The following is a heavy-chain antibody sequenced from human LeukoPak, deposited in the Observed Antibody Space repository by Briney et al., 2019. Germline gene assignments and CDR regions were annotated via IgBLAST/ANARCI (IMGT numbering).Heavy chain of an antibody. D-gene: IGHD3-22*01. Sequence: PGGSLRLSCAASGFTFSSYGMHWVRQAPGKGLEWVAVISYDGSNEYYADSVKGRFTISRDNSKNTLYLQMNSLRAEDTAVYYCASGSGSFFWGQGTLVTVSS. J-gene: IGHJ4*02. CDR1: GFTFSSYG. CDR2: ISYDGSNE. V-gene: IGHV3-30*03. CDR3: ASGSGSFF.